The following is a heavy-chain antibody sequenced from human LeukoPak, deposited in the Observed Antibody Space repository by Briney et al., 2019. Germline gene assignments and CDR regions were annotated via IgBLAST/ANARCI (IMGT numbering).Heavy chain of an antibody. D-gene: IGHD3-10*01. CDR1: GGSINSGSYY. CDR2: IYYSGST. J-gene: IGHJ5*02. Sequence: SETLSLTCTVSGGSINSGSYYWGWIRQPPGKGLEWIGSIYYSGSTYYNPSLKSRVTISVDTSKNQFSLKLSSVTAADTAVYYCARSVRRLYGSGRSNWFDPWGQGTLVTVSS. V-gene: IGHV4-39*07. CDR3: ARSVRRLYGSGRSNWFDP.